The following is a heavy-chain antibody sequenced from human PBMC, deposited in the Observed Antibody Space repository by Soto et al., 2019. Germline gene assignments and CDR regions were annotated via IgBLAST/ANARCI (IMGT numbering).Heavy chain of an antibody. CDR1: GFTFSTYG. Sequence: QVQLVESGGGVVQPGRSLRLSCTGSGFTFSTYGMHWVRQAPGKGLEWLALISYDGTKTYYADSVKGRFTISRDNSKNTLFLQVSSLRTADTAFYYCANDHRSRSDYYLHDAVDTWGQGTLVIVSS. CDR2: ISYDGTKT. V-gene: IGHV3-30*18. D-gene: IGHD3-22*01. J-gene: IGHJ4*02. CDR3: ANDHRSRSDYYLHDAVDT.